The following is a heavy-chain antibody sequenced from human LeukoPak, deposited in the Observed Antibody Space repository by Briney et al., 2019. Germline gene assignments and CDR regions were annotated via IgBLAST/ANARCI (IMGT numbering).Heavy chain of an antibody. CDR2: IVLGSGNT. CDR3: AAQRGASLHDFWSTRLFDP. CDR1: GFTFHTSA. V-gene: IGHV1-58*02. J-gene: IGHJ5*02. D-gene: IGHD3-3*01. Sequence: GTSVKVSCKAPGFTFHTSAMQWVRQARGQRLEWIGWIVLGSGNTVYSHKFHDRVIITRDMSTSTVYMELDSLGSEDTAVYYCAAQRGASLHDFWSTRLFDPWGQGTLVTVSS.